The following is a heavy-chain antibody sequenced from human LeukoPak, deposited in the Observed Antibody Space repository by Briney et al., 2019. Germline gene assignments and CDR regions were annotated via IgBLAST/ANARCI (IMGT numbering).Heavy chain of an antibody. D-gene: IGHD2-21*01. J-gene: IGHJ4*02. V-gene: IGHV3-7*04. Sequence: GGSLRLSCAASGFMFSANWMYWVRQAPGKGLEWVANINQDGGEKHYVDSVKGRFTISRDNAKDSLDLQLNSLRGEDTAVYYCARMYCGGGKCYLSYFDYWGQGTVVTVSS. CDR3: ARMYCGGGKCYLSYFDY. CDR2: INQDGGEK. CDR1: GFMFSANW.